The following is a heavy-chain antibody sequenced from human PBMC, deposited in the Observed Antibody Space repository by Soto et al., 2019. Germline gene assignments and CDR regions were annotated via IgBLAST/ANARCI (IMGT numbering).Heavy chain of an antibody. CDR3: ARGGYYDSSGSRNYHYYGMDV. CDR2: ISPYNDDT. CDR1: GYTFSSYG. Sequence: QAQLVQSGVEAKKPGASVKVSCKASGYTFSSYGINWVRQAPGQGLEWLGWISPYNDDTKYAQMLQGRVTMTTDTSSRTAYMALRSLRSDDTAVYFCARGGYYDSSGSRNYHYYGMDVWGQGTTVTVSS. V-gene: IGHV1-18*01. D-gene: IGHD3-22*01. J-gene: IGHJ6*02.